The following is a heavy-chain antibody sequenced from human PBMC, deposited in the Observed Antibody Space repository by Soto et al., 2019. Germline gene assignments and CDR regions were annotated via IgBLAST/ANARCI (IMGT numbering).Heavy chain of an antibody. Sequence: QVPLVQSGAEVKKPGASVKVSCKASGYTFTSYAMHWVREAPGQRLEWMGWINAGNGNTKYSQKFQGRVTITRDTSASTAYMELSSLRSEDTAVYYCARARTRNWFDPWGQGTLVTVSS. J-gene: IGHJ5*02. V-gene: IGHV1-3*01. CDR1: GYTFTSYA. D-gene: IGHD1-1*01. CDR3: ARARTRNWFDP. CDR2: INAGNGNT.